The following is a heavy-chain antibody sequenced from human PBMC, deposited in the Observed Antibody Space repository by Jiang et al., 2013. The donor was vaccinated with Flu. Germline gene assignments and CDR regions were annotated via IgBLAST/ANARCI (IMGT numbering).Heavy chain of an antibody. CDR2: ISAYNGNT. Sequence: GAEVKKPGASVKVSCKASGYTFTSYGISWVRQAPGQGLEWMGWISAYNGNTNYAQKLQGRVTMTTDTSTSTAYMELRSLRSDDTAVYYCASDYYDSSGYYPDAFDIWGQGTMVTVSS. D-gene: IGHD3-22*01. CDR3: ASDYYDSSGYYPDAFDI. CDR1: GYTFTSYG. V-gene: IGHV1-18*01. J-gene: IGHJ3*02.